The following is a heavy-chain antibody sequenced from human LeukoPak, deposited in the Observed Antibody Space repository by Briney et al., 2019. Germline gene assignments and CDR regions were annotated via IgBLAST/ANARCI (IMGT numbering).Heavy chain of an antibody. CDR2: VNRDGSET. CDR1: GFTFSSYG. Sequence: GGSLRLSCAASGFTFSSYGMHWVRQVPGRGPEWVANVNRDGSETYYQDSVKGRFTISKDNAKNSLYLQMNSLRAEDTALYHCARNNGMDVWGQGTTVIVSS. J-gene: IGHJ6*02. V-gene: IGHV3-7*03. CDR3: ARNNGMDV.